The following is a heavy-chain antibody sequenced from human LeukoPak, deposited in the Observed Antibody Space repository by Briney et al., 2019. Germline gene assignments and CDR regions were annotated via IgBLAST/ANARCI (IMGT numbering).Heavy chain of an antibody. D-gene: IGHD3-10*01. V-gene: IGHV1-18*01. Sequence: AAVKVSRMRCRYTVPSCGIRWVRPAPSQGGEGMGWIIAYNGNTNYAQKLQGRVTMTTDTSTSTAYMELRSLRSDDTAVYYCARDPLLWFGEAIDYWGQGTLVTVSS. CDR1: RYTVPSCG. CDR2: IIAYNGNT. CDR3: ARDPLLWFGEAIDY. J-gene: IGHJ4*02.